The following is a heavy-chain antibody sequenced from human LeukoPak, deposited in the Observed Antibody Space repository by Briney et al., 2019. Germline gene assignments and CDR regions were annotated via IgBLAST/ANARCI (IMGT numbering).Heavy chain of an antibody. CDR3: ATTAVGYSYDVFDY. Sequence: ASVKVSCKASGYSFTDYYMHWVRQATGQGLEWMGWMNPNSGNTGYAQKFQGRVTMTRNTSISTAYMELSSLRSEDTAVYYCATTAVGYSYDVFDYWGQGTLVTVSS. V-gene: IGHV1-8*02. D-gene: IGHD5-18*01. CDR1: GYSFTDYY. J-gene: IGHJ4*02. CDR2: MNPNSGNT.